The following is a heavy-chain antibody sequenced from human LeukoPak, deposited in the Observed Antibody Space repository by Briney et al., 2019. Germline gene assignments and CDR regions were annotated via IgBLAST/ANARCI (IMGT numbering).Heavy chain of an antibody. D-gene: IGHD1-14*01. CDR3: ARGGMRRPYDC. J-gene: IGHJ4*02. CDR2: IYDIGNT. Sequence: GGSLRLSCAVSGFTVSSNYMGWVRQAPGKGLECVSVIYDIGNTYYADSVKGRFTISRDTSKNTVYLQMNSLRAEDTAVYYCARGGMRRPYDCWGQGALVTVSS. V-gene: IGHV3-53*01. CDR1: GFTVSSNY.